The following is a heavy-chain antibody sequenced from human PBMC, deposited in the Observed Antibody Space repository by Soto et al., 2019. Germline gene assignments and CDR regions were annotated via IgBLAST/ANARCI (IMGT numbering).Heavy chain of an antibody. Sequence: QVQLVQSGAEEKKPGASVKVSCKASGYTFTGYAMHWVRQAPGHRLEWMGWINAGNGNTKYSQKFQGRVTITRDTSARKTYMDLGCLRSDCTAVYYSAMAVAVAADFVYWGQGSLVSVSS. J-gene: IGHJ4*02. V-gene: IGHV1-3*05. CDR3: AMAVAVAADFVY. CDR1: GYTFTGYA. D-gene: IGHD6-19*01. CDR2: INAGNGNT.